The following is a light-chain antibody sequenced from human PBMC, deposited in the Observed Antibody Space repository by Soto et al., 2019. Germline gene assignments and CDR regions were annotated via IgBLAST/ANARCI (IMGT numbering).Light chain of an antibody. CDR3: SSFTGSNNYIV. J-gene: IGLJ3*02. V-gene: IGLV2-8*01. CDR1: KSDIGGDNY. Sequence: QSALTQPPSASGFPGQSVTISCTGPKSDIGGDNYFSWYHRQPGRAPKLIIYEVTERPSGVPGRFSGSKSGDTASLTVTGLQAEAEGEYYCSSFTGSNNYIVFGGGPKLTVL. CDR2: EVT.